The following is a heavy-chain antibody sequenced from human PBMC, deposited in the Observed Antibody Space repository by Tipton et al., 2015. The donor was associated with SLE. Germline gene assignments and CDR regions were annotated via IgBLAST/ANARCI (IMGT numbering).Heavy chain of an antibody. Sequence: SLRLSCAASGFTVSSNYMTWVRQAPGKGLEWVAVIWYDGNSQYYTDSVKGRFTISRDNSKNTLNLQMNGLRAEDTAVYYCVRDPAAAGTGGYFDYWGQGTLVTVSS. CDR3: VRDPAAAGTGGYFDY. CDR1: GFTVSSNY. J-gene: IGHJ4*02. CDR2: IWYDGNSQ. V-gene: IGHV3-33*08. D-gene: IGHD6-13*01.